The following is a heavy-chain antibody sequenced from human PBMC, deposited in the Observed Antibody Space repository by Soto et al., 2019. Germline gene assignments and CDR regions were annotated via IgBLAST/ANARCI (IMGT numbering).Heavy chain of an antibody. V-gene: IGHV1-24*01. D-gene: IGHD2-2*01. CDR3: ATEPKNTRCSSTSCYGSLGY. CDR2: FDPEDGET. J-gene: IGHJ4*02. Sequence: ASVKVSCKVSGYTLTELSMHWVRQAPGKGLEWMGGFDPEDGETIYAQKFQGRVTMTEHTSTDTAYMELSSLRSEDTAVYYCATEPKNTRCSSTSCYGSLGYWGQGTLVTVSS. CDR1: GYTLTELS.